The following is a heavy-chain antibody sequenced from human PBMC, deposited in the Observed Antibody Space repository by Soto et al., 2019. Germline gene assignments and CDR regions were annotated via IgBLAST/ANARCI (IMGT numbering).Heavy chain of an antibody. CDR2: ISYDGSNK. J-gene: IGHJ4*02. D-gene: IGHD3-10*01. CDR3: ARGFYGSGSYYTY. Sequence: GGSLRLSCAASGFTLSSYGMHWVRQAPGKGLEWVAVISYDGSNKYYADSVKGRFTISRDNSKNTLYLQMSSLRAEDTAVYYCARGFYGSGSYYTYWGQGTLVTVSS. CDR1: GFTLSSYG. V-gene: IGHV3-30*03.